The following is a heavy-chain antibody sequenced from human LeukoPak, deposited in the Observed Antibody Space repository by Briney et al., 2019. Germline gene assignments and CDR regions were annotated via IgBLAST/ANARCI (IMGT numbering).Heavy chain of an antibody. CDR1: GFTFSSYA. CDR3: AKVMGPRGYYFDY. D-gene: IGHD3-10*01. CDR2: ISGSGGST. V-gene: IGHV3-23*01. Sequence: PGGSLRLSCAASGFTFSSYAMSWVRQAPGKGLEWVSAISGSGGSTYYADSVKCRFTISRDNSKNTLYLQMNSLRAEDTAVYYCAKVMGPRGYYFDYWGQGTLVTVSS. J-gene: IGHJ4*02.